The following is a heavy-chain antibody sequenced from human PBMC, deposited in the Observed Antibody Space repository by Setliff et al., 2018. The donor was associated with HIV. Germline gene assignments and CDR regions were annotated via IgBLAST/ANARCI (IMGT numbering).Heavy chain of an antibody. CDR3: ARENYDILTGYYMSHGTFDY. CDR1: GYSISSGYY. Sequence: PSETLSLTCTVSGYSISSGYYWGWIRQPPGKGLEWIGSIYHSGSTYYNPSLKSRVTISVDTSKNQFSLKLSSVTAADTAVYYCARENYDILTGYYMSHGTFDYWGQGTLVTV. D-gene: IGHD3-9*01. J-gene: IGHJ4*02. CDR2: IYHSGST. V-gene: IGHV4-38-2*02.